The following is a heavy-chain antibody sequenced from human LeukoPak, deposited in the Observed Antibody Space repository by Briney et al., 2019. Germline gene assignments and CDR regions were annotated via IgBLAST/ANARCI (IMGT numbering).Heavy chain of an antibody. CDR3: ARVMSSSSRLDP. Sequence: PGGSLRLSCAASGFTFSDYYMSWIRQAPGKGLEWVSYISSSGSTIYYADSVKGRFTISRDNAKNSLYLRMNSLRAEDTAVYYCARVMSSSSRLDPWGQGTLVTVSS. CDR2: ISSSGSTI. D-gene: IGHD6-6*01. J-gene: IGHJ5*02. V-gene: IGHV3-11*01. CDR1: GFTFSDYY.